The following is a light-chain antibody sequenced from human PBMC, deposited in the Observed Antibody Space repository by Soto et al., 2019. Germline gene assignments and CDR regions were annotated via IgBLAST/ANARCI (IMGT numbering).Light chain of an antibody. CDR1: QGISNC. CDR3: HNYKSAPRT. Sequence: DIQMTQSPSSLSASIGDRVTISCRASQGISNCLAWYQPKAGEVPMLLIYAASTSHSGVPSRFRGSGSGTDFTLTISSLQPEDVATYYCHNYKSAPRTFGQGTKVEIK. J-gene: IGKJ1*01. CDR2: AAS. V-gene: IGKV1-27*01.